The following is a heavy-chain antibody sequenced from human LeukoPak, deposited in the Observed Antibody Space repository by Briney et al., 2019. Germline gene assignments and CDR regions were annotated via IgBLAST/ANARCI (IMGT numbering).Heavy chain of an antibody. D-gene: IGHD5-24*01. Sequence: GGSLRLSCAASGFTFSSYSMNWVRQAPGKGLEWVSYISSSSSTIYYADSVKGRFTISRDNAKNSLYLQMNSLRAEDMAVYYCARGRRRDGYNLGYWGQGTLVTVSS. CDR1: GFTFSSYS. V-gene: IGHV3-48*04. CDR3: ARGRRRDGYNLGY. J-gene: IGHJ4*02. CDR2: ISSSSSTI.